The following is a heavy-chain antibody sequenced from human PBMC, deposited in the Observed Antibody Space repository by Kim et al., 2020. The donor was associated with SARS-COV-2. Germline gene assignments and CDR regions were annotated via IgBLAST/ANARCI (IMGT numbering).Heavy chain of an antibody. J-gene: IGHJ4*02. V-gene: IGHV3-30*18. CDR1: GFTFSSYG. CDR3: AKFKAGDGYFDY. Sequence: GGSLRLSCVASGFTFSSYGMHWVRQAPGKGLEWVAVISYDGSNKYYADSVKGRFTISRDNSKNKLYLQMNSMRAEDTAVDYCAKFKAGDGYFDYCGQGTL. D-gene: IGHD2-21*01. CDR2: ISYDGSNK.